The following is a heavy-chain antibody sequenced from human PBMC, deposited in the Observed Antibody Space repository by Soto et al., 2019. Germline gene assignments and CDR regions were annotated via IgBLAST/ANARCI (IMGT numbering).Heavy chain of an antibody. CDR1: GFAFSTFD. V-gene: IGHV3-30*03. CDR3: ASAEVAALDY. D-gene: IGHD1-26*01. Sequence: ESGGGVVQPGRSLRLSCAASGFAFSTFDLHWVRQAPGKGLDWVAGISYDGRNKYYGDSVKGRFTISRDDSKNTLYLQMNSLRAEDTAIYFCASAEVAALDYWGQGTLLTVSS. J-gene: IGHJ4*02. CDR2: ISYDGRNK.